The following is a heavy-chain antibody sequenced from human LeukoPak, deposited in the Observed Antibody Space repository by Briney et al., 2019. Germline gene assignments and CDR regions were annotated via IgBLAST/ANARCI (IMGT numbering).Heavy chain of an antibody. CDR1: GFTFSSYE. CDR2: ITSSGGAT. CDR3: AKSVEPVVTYHYYFMDV. J-gene: IGHJ6*03. Sequence: GGSLRLSCAASGFTFSSYEMNWVRQTPGKGLEWVSAITSSGGATYYANSVKGRFTISRDNSKNTLYLQMNGLRAEDTAVYYCAKSVEPVVTYHYYFMDVWGKGTTVTVSS. D-gene: IGHD4-23*01. V-gene: IGHV3-23*01.